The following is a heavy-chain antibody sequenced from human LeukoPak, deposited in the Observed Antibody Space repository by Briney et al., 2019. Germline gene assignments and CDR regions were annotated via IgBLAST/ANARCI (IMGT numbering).Heavy chain of an antibody. CDR1: GFAFSHYW. D-gene: IGHD6-13*01. Sequence: PGGSLRLSCAASGFAFSHYWMSWVRQAPGKGLEWVSAISGSGGSTYYADSVKGRFTISRDNSKNTLYLQMNSLRAEDTAVYYCAKDLGPAAASDAFDIWGQGTMVTVSS. CDR3: AKDLGPAAASDAFDI. V-gene: IGHV3-23*01. CDR2: ISGSGGST. J-gene: IGHJ3*02.